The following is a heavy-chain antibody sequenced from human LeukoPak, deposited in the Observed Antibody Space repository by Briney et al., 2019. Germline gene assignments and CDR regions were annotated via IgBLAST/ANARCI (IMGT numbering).Heavy chain of an antibody. Sequence: SLKVSCKASGGTFSSYAISWVRQAPGQGLEWMGRIIPIFGTANYAQKFQGRVTITTDESTSTAYMELSSLRSEDTAMYYCAREFKVDTGYDFWAPLYDYWGQGTLVTVSS. V-gene: IGHV1-69*05. D-gene: IGHD3-3*01. CDR2: IIPIFGTA. CDR1: GGTFSSYA. J-gene: IGHJ4*02. CDR3: AREFKVDTGYDFWAPLYDY.